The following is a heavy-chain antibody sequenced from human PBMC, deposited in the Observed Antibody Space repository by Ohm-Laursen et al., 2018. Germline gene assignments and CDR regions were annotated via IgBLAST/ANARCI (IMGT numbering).Heavy chain of an antibody. CDR2: ISSSGHAI. CDR3: ARVGTGMDV. D-gene: IGHD3-10*01. J-gene: IGHJ6*02. V-gene: IGHV3-11*01. Sequence: SLRLSCAASGFTFSDYYMTWIRQAAGKGLEWVSYISSSGHAIYYADSVKGRFTISRDNAKKSLHLQMNGLRAEDTAIYYCARVGTGMDVWGQGTTVTVSS. CDR1: GFTFSDYY.